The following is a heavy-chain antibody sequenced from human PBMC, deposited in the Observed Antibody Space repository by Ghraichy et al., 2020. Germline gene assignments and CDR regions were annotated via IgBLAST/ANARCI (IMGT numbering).Heavy chain of an antibody. V-gene: IGHV4-39*01. CDR3: ARHNWDWGAFDI. J-gene: IGHJ3*02. D-gene: IGHD3-16*01. CDR2: IYYSGST. CDR1: GGSISSSSYY. Sequence: ESLNISCTVSGGSISSSSYYWGWIRQPPGKGLEWIGSIYYSGSTYYNPSLKSRVTISVDTSKNQFSLKLSSVTAADTAVYYCARHNWDWGAFDIWGQGTMVTVSS.